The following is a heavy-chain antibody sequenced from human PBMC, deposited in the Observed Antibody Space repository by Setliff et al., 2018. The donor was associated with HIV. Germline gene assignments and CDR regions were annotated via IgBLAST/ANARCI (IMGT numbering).Heavy chain of an antibody. D-gene: IGHD3-3*01. J-gene: IGHJ6*03. Sequence: GGSLRLSCAASGFTFSNAWMSWVRQAPGKGLEWVGRIKSKTDCGTTDYAAPVKGRFTISRDDSKTTLYLQMTSLKTEDTAVYYCTTLPPSDFWSGYYYYYYMDVWGKGTTVTVSS. CDR3: TTLPPSDFWSGYYYYYYMDV. CDR2: IKSKTDCGTT. CDR1: GFTFSNAW. V-gene: IGHV3-15*01.